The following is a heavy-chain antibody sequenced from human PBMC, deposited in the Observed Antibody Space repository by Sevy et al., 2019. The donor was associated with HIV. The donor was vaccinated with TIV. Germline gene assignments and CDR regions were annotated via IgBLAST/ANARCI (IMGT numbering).Heavy chain of an antibody. V-gene: IGHV3-21*01. Sequence: GGSLRLSCATSGFTFNVYSMYWVRQAPGKGLEWVSSISSTFSINYADSVKGRFTISRDNAKNSLYLQMNSLRAEDTAVYYCAREVNYDFWSGYLYYYYGMDVWGQGTTVTVSS. CDR2: ISSTFSI. D-gene: IGHD3-3*01. CDR3: AREVNYDFWSGYLYYYYGMDV. CDR1: GFTFNVYS. J-gene: IGHJ6*02.